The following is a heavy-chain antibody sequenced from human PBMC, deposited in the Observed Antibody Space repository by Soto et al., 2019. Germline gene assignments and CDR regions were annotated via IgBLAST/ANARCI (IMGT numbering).Heavy chain of an antibody. CDR2: IYYSGST. CDR1: GGSISSGGYY. D-gene: IGHD4-17*01. Sequence: QVQLQESGPGLVKPSQTLSLTCTVSGGSISSGGYYWSWIRQHPGKGLEWIGYIYYSGSTYHNPSLKSRVTISVDTSKNQFSLKLSSVTAADTAVYYCARTGDYGDFGGDAFDIWGQGTMVTVSS. V-gene: IGHV4-31*03. J-gene: IGHJ3*02. CDR3: ARTGDYGDFGGDAFDI.